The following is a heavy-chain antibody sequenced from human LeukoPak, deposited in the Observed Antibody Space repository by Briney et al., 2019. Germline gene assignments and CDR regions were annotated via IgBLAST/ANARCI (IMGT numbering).Heavy chain of an antibody. J-gene: IGHJ4*02. Sequence: GGSLRLSYAASGFTFSSYGMHWVRQAPGKGLEWVAVISYDGSNKYYADSVKGRFTISRDNSKNTLYLQMNNLRAEDTAVYYCAKEQPGPFDYWGQGTLVTVSS. D-gene: IGHD1-14*01. CDR1: GFTFSSYG. CDR2: ISYDGSNK. V-gene: IGHV3-30*18. CDR3: AKEQPGPFDY.